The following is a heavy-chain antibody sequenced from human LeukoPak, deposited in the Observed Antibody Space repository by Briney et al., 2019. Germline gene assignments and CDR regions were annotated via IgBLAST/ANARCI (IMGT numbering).Heavy chain of an antibody. Sequence: SETLSLTCTVSGYSISSGYYWGWIRQPPGKGLEWIGSIYHSGSTYYNPSLKSRVTISVDTSKNQFSLKLSSVTAADTAVYYCARENVQKNWFDPWGQGTLVTVSS. J-gene: IGHJ5*02. CDR1: GYSISSGYY. CDR2: IYHSGST. V-gene: IGHV4-38-2*02. CDR3: ARENVQKNWFDP.